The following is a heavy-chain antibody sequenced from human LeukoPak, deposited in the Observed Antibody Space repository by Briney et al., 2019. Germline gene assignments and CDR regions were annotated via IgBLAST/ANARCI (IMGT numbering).Heavy chain of an antibody. V-gene: IGHV3-30*02. CDR2: IRYDGSNK. D-gene: IGHD2-15*01. CDR3: ARARLLQYYYYYYYMDV. Sequence: GGSLRLSCAASGFTFSSYGMHWVRQAPGKGLEWVAFIRYDGSNKYYADSVKGRFTISRDNSKNTLYLQMNSLRAEDTAVYYCARARLLQYYYYYYYMDVWGKGTTVTVSS. CDR1: GFTFSSYG. J-gene: IGHJ6*03.